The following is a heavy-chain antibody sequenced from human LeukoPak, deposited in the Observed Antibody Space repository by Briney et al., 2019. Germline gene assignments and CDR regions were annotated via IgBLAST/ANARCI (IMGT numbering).Heavy chain of an antibody. V-gene: IGHV3-64*01. Sequence: GGSLRLSCAASGFTFSSYAMHWVRQAPGKGLEYASAISSNGGSTYYANSVKGRFTISRDNAKNSLYLQMNRLRAEDTAVYYCAELGIAMIGGVWGKGTTVTISS. D-gene: IGHD3-10*02. CDR3: AELGIAMIGGV. CDR2: ISSNGGST. J-gene: IGHJ6*04. CDR1: GFTFSSYA.